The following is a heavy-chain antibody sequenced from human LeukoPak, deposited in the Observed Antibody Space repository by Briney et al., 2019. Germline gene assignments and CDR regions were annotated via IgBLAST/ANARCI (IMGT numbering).Heavy chain of an antibody. D-gene: IGHD2/OR15-2a*01. CDR2: ICRIGGRT. Sequence: GGSLRHSCSASGFSSCSFAMHWVRHAPGKGLEYVAPICRIGGRTYYADSVKGRFTISRDNSKNTLYLQMSSLRAEDTAVYLCVKDLRSDFMGVLSRYLSYWGQGTLVTVSS. CDR3: VKDLRSDFMGVLSRYLSY. J-gene: IGHJ4*02. CDR1: GFSSCSFA. V-gene: IGHV3-64D*09.